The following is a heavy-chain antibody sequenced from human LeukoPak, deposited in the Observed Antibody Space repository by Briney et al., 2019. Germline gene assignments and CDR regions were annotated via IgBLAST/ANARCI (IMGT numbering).Heavy chain of an antibody. J-gene: IGHJ5*02. D-gene: IGHD2-15*01. Sequence: PSETLSLTCAVYGGSFSGYYWSWIRQPPGKGLEWIGEINHSGSTNYNPSLKSRVTISVDTSKNQFSLKLSSVTAADTAVYYCARGGYCSGGSCYHNWFDPWGQGTLVTVSS. CDR3: ARGGYCSGGSCYHNWFDP. CDR2: INHSGST. CDR1: GGSFSGYY. V-gene: IGHV4-34*01.